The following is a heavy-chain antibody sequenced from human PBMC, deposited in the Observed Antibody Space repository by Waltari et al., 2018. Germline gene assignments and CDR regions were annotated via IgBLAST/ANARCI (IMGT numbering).Heavy chain of an antibody. Sequence: QVQLVQSGAEVKKPGASVKVSCKASGYTFTSYYMHWVRQAPGQGLEWMGIINPSGGSTSYAQKFQGRVTMTRDTSTSTVYMELSSLRSEDTAVYYCARDTGYYTPMYYFDYWGQGTLVTVSS. D-gene: IGHD3-3*01. CDR2: INPSGGST. CDR3: ARDTGYYTPMYYFDY. J-gene: IGHJ4*02. V-gene: IGHV1-46*01. CDR1: GYTFTSYY.